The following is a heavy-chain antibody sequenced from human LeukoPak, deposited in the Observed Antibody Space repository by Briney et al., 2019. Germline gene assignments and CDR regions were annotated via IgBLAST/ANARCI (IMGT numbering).Heavy chain of an antibody. CDR2: ISGSGGST. J-gene: IGHJ4*02. CDR1: GFTFSSYA. Sequence: GGSLRLSCAASGFTFSSYAMSWVRQAPGKGPEWVSAISGSGGSTYYADSVKGRFTISRDNSKNTLYLQMNSLRAEDTAVYYCAKDLRRIIFEWDWGQGTLVTVSS. D-gene: IGHD3-3*01. V-gene: IGHV3-23*01. CDR3: AKDLRRIIFEWD.